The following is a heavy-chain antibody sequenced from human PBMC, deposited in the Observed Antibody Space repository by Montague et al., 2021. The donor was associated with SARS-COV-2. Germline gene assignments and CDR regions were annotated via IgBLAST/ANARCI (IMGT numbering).Heavy chain of an antibody. Sequence: SESLSLTCTVSGGSISRYSWTWIRQPPGKGLEWTGYIYNGGSTNYNPSLTSRVTISVDTSKNQFSLKLSSVAAADTAVYYCARVGRGSSWYEVAFDIWGQGTMVTVSS. V-gene: IGHV4-59*01. J-gene: IGHJ3*02. CDR2: IYNGGST. D-gene: IGHD6-13*01. CDR3: ARVGRGSSWYEVAFDI. CDR1: GGSISRYS.